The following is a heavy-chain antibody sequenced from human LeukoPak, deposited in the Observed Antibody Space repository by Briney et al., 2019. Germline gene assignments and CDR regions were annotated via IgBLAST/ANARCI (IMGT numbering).Heavy chain of an antibody. J-gene: IGHJ4*02. D-gene: IGHD3-10*01. CDR1: GFTFSSYA. V-gene: IGHV3-23*01. Sequence: PGGSLRLSCAASGFTFSSYAMSWVRQAPGKGLEWVSAISGSGGSTYYADSVKGRFTISRDNSKNTLYLQMNSLRAEDTAVYYCAKDRIYYYGSGSYRAFGYWGQGTLVTVSS. CDR2: ISGSGGST. CDR3: AKDRIYYYGSGSYRAFGY.